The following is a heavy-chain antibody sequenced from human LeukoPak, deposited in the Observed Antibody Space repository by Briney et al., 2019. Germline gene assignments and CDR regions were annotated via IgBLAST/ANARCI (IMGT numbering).Heavy chain of an antibody. CDR3: ANFIGNYYGSGSYYNDY. J-gene: IGHJ4*02. CDR2: IRYDGSNK. V-gene: IGHV3-30*02. CDR1: GFTFSSYG. D-gene: IGHD3-10*01. Sequence: PGGSLRLSCAASGFTFSSYGMHWVRQAPGKGLEWVAFIRYDGSNKYYADSVKGRFTISRDNSKNTLYLQMNSLRAEDTAVYYCANFIGNYYGSGSYYNDYWGQGTLVTVSS.